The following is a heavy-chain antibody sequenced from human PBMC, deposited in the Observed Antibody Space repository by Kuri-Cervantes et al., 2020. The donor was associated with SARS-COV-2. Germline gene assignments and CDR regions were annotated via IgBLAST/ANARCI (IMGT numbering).Heavy chain of an antibody. CDR1: GFTFSSYSMN. Sequence: SQTLSLTCAASGFTFSSYSMNWVRQPPGKGLEWIGSIYYSGSTYYNPSLKSRVTISVDTSKNQFSLKLSSVTAADTAVYYCARHANSSSWYGYYYYYGMDVWGQGTTVTVSS. V-gene: IGHV4-39*01. CDR3: ARHANSSSWYGYYYYYGMDV. CDR2: IYYSGST. J-gene: IGHJ6*02. D-gene: IGHD6-13*01.